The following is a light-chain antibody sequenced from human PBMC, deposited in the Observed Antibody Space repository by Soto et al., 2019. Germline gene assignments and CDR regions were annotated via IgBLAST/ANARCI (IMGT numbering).Light chain of an antibody. Sequence: DIVMTQSPDSLAVSLGERATINCKSSQSGLYSSNTKNDLAWYQQKPGQPPKLLIYWASTRESGVPDRFSGSGRWTDSPLTSSGLQAVDVAVSYGQEYYRRWMFGRGTRVEIK. CDR3: QEYYRRWM. J-gene: IGKJ1*01. CDR1: QSGLYSSNTKND. CDR2: WAS. V-gene: IGKV4-1*01.